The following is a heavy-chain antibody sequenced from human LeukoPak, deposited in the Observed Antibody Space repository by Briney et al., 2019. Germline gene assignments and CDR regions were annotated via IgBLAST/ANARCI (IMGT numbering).Heavy chain of an antibody. Sequence: SETLSLTCAVYGGSFSGYYWSWIRQPPGKGLEWIGEINHSRSTNYNPSLKSRVTISVDTSKNQFSLKLSSVTAADTAVYYCARALLYCGGDCYAFDYWGQGTLVTVSS. CDR2: INHSRST. V-gene: IGHV4-34*01. J-gene: IGHJ4*02. D-gene: IGHD2-21*02. CDR1: GGSFSGYY. CDR3: ARALLYCGGDCYAFDY.